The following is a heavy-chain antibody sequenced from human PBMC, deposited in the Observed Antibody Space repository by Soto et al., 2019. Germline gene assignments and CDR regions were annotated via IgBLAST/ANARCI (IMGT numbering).Heavy chain of an antibody. CDR2: IIPIFGTA. V-gene: IGHV1-69*06. CDR1: GGTFSSYA. CDR3: AFLFGDYSNYSYDYYGMDV. J-gene: IGHJ6*02. Sequence: ASVKVSCKASGGTFSSYAISWVRQAPGQGLEWMGGIIPIFGTANYAQKFQGRVTITADKSTSTAYMELRSLRSEDTAVYYCAFLFGDYSNYSYDYYGMDVWGQGTTVTVSS. D-gene: IGHD4-4*01.